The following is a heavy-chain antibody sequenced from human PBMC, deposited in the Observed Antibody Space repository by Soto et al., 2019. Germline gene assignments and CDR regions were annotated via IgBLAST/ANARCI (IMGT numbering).Heavy chain of an antibody. J-gene: IGHJ3*02. D-gene: IGHD3-10*01. CDR2: IRSKAYGGTT. CDR3: TRDRYYSGSGSYYLDAFDI. CDR1: GFTFGDFA. Sequence: GSLRLSCTGSGFTFGDFAMSWVRQAPGKGLEWVGFIRSKAYGGTTEYAASVKGRFTISRDDSKSIAYLQMSSLKTEDTALYYCTRDRYYSGSGSYYLDAFDIWGHGTMVAVSS. V-gene: IGHV3-49*04.